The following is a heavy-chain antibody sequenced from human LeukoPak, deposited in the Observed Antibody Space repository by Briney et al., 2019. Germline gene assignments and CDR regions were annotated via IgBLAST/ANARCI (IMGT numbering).Heavy chain of an antibody. D-gene: IGHD6-6*01. CDR2: MNPNSGNT. J-gene: IGHJ5*02. V-gene: IGHV1-8*01. CDR3: ARGPGIAARFRLAP. CDR1: GYTFTSYD. Sequence: ASVTVSCKASGYTFTSYDINWVRQATGQGLEWMGWMNPNSGNTGYAQKFQGRVTMTRNTSISTAYMELSSLRSEDTAVYYCARGPGIAARFRLAPWGQGTLVTASS.